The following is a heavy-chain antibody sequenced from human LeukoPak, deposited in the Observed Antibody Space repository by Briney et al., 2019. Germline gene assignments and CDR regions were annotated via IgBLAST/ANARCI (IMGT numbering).Heavy chain of an antibody. CDR2: IYYSGSN. J-gene: IGHJ5*02. Sequence: SETLSLTCTVSGGSISSYYWTWIRQPPGKGLEWIGYIYYSGSNNYNPSLESRVTISVDTSKNQFSLRLSSVTAADTAVYYCARRHNYYDSSGYYLSWFDPWGQGTLVTVSS. CDR1: GGSISSYY. CDR3: ARRHNYYDSSGYYLSWFDP. V-gene: IGHV4-59*08. D-gene: IGHD3-22*01.